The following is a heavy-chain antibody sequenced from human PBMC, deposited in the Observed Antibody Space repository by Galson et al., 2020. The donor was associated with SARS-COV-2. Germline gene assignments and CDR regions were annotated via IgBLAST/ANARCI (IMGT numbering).Heavy chain of an antibody. J-gene: IGHJ3*02. V-gene: IGHV3-30-3*01. D-gene: IGHD2-15*01. CDR3: AGTPGVVVHWLATGVWAPCAFDI. CDR2: ISYYGSKK. CDR1: GFTFSSYS. Sequence: GGSLRLSCAASGFTFSSYSMHWVRQAPGKGLEWVSVISYYGSKKYYADSVKGRFTISRDNSKNTLYLQMNSLRAEDTAVYYCAGTPGVVVHWLATGVWAPCAFDIWGQGKMVSVFS.